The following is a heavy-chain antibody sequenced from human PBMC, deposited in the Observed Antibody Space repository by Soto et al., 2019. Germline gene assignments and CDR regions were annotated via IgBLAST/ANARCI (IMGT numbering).Heavy chain of an antibody. D-gene: IGHD1-26*01. J-gene: IGHJ4*02. V-gene: IGHV3-23*01. CDR1: GFMFSAYA. Sequence: EVHLLESGGGLVQPGGSLRLSCAASGFMFSAYAMHWVRQAPGQGLEWVSSMSGTSDGTYYADSVKGRFTVSRDSSTDTLYLQLNSLRAENTALYFCAREDGGSPFDYRGQGTLVIVSS. CDR3: AREDGGSPFDY. CDR2: MSGTSDGT.